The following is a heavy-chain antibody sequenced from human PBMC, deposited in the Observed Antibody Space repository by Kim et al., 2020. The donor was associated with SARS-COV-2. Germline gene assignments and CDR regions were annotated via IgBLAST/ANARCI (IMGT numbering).Heavy chain of an antibody. CDR3: ARVVGATVDY. J-gene: IGHJ4*02. CDR2: IYYSGST. V-gene: IGHV4-39*07. D-gene: IGHD1-26*01. CDR1: GGSISSSSYY. Sequence: SETLSLTCTVSGGSISSSSYYWGWIRQPPGKGLEWIGSIYYSGSTYYNPSLKSRVTISVDTSKNQFSLKLSSVTAADTAVYYCARVVGATVDYWGQGTLVTVSS.